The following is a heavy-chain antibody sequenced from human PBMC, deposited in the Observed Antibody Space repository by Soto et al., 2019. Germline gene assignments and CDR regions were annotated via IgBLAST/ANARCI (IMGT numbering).Heavy chain of an antibody. V-gene: IGHV3-9*01. D-gene: IGHD6-19*01. CDR1: GFTFDDYA. CDR2: ISWNSGSR. CDR3: AKDHSSGWYGYFDY. Sequence: ESGGGLVQPGRSLRLSCAASGFTFDDYAMHWVRQAPGKGLEWVSGISWNSGSRGYADSVKGRFTISRDNAKNSLYLQMNSLRAEDTALYYCAKDHSSGWYGYFDYWGQGTLVTVSS. J-gene: IGHJ4*02.